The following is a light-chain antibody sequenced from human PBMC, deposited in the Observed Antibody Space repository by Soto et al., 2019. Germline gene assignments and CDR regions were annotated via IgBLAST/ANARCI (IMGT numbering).Light chain of an antibody. Sequence: DIQMTQSPSTLSASVGDSVTITCRASQSISSWLAWYQQKPGKAPKLLIYDASSLESGVPSRFSGSGSGTEFTLTISSLQPDDFATYDCQQYNSFPITFGQGTRLEIK. J-gene: IGKJ5*01. V-gene: IGKV1-5*01. CDR3: QQYNSFPIT. CDR1: QSISSW. CDR2: DAS.